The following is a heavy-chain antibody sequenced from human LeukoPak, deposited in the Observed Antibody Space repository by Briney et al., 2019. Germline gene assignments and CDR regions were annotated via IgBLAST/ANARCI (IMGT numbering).Heavy chain of an antibody. Sequence: PSETLSLTCTVSGGSTSSYYWSWIRQPPGKGLEWIGYIYYSGSTNYNPSLKSRVTISVDTSKNQFSLKLSSVTAADTAVYYCAREGVLEFDYWGQGTLVTVSS. CDR1: GGSTSSYY. V-gene: IGHV4-59*01. CDR2: IYYSGST. J-gene: IGHJ4*02. D-gene: IGHD4/OR15-4a*01. CDR3: AREGVLEFDY.